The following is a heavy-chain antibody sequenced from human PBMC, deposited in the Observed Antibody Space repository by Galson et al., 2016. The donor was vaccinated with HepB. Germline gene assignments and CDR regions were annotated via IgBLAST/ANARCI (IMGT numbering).Heavy chain of an antibody. CDR2: LRGSGGGI. CDR1: GFTCSTYA. D-gene: IGHD3-10*01. J-gene: IGHJ3*02. CDR3: AKERGSRITMVRGVLDAFDI. V-gene: IGHV3-23*01. Sequence: SLRLSCAASGFTCSTYAMSWVRHAPGEGLELVSGLRGSGGGIDYADSVKGRFTTSRDNSKNTLYLQMSSLRAEDTAVYYCAKERGSRITMVRGVLDAFDIWGQGTMVTVSS.